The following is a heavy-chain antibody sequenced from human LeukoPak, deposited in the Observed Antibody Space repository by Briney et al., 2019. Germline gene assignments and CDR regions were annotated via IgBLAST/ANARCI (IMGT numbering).Heavy chain of an antibody. CDR2: IYHSGST. V-gene: IGHV4-30-2*01. CDR1: GGSISSGGYY. J-gene: IGHJ3*02. Sequence: PSETLSLTCTVSGGSISSGGYYWSWIRQPPGKGLEWIGYIYHSGSTYYNPSLKSRVTISVDRSKNQFSLKLSSVTAADTAVYYCARDKNAFDIWGQGTMVTVSS. CDR3: ARDKNAFDI.